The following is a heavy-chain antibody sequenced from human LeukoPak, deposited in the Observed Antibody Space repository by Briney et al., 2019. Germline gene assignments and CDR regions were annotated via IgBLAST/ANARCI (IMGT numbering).Heavy chain of an antibody. CDR2: ISAYNGNT. V-gene: IGHV1-18*01. CDR3: ARVGPSMVQGSLFDP. Sequence: ASVKVSCKASGYTFTSYGISWVRQAPGQGLEWMGWISAYNGNTNYAQKVQGRVTMTTDTSTSTAYMELRSLRSDETAVYYCARVGPSMVQGSLFDPWGQGTLVTVSS. CDR1: GYTFTSYG. D-gene: IGHD3-10*01. J-gene: IGHJ5*02.